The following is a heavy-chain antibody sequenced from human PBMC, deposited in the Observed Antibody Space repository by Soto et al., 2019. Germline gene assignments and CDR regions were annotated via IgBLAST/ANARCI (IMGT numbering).Heavy chain of an antibody. J-gene: IGHJ2*01. Sequence: EVQLLESGGGLVQPGGSLRLSCAASGFTFSRYAMSWVRQAPGKGLEWVSAISGSGGSTYYADSVKGRFTISRDNSKNTLYLQMNSLRAEDTAVYYCAKELGIAVAGTGVGYFDLWGRGTLVTVSS. D-gene: IGHD6-19*01. CDR3: AKELGIAVAGTGVGYFDL. CDR2: ISGSGGST. CDR1: GFTFSRYA. V-gene: IGHV3-23*01.